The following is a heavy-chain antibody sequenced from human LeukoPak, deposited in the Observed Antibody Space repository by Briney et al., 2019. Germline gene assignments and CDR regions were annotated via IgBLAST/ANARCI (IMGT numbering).Heavy chain of an antibody. D-gene: IGHD3-16*01. Sequence: GGSLRLSCAASEFIFSSYVMSWARQAPGEGLECVAIVSFDGRYKHYADSVKGRFTISRDNSNNTLYLQMKSLRTDDTAVYYCARILGGGIDYWGQGTLVTVSS. V-gene: IGHV3-30*04. CDR2: VSFDGRYK. J-gene: IGHJ4*02. CDR1: EFIFSSYV. CDR3: ARILGGGIDY.